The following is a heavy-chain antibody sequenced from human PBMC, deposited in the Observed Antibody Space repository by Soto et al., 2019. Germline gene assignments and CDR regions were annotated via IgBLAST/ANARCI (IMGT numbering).Heavy chain of an antibody. D-gene: IGHD2-2*01. CDR1: GGSFSGYY. CDR2: IDHSGST. Sequence: QVQLQQWGAGLLKPSETLSLTCAVYGGSFSGYYWSWIRQPPGKGLEWIGEIDHSGSTNYNPSLKSRVTISVDTSKNQFSLKLRSVTAADTAVYYCARAPVGCSSTSCSYYFDYWGQGTLVTVSS. J-gene: IGHJ4*02. CDR3: ARAPVGCSSTSCSYYFDY. V-gene: IGHV4-34*01.